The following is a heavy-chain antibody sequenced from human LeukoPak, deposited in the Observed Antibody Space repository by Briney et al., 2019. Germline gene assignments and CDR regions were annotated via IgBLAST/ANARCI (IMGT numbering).Heavy chain of an antibody. CDR2: ISYDGSNK. Sequence: GRSLRLSCAASGFTFSSYGMHWVRQAPGEGLEWVAVISYDGSNKYYADSVKGRFTISRDNSKNTLYLQMNSLRAEDTAVYYCAKGGYGDYYYYGMDAWGKGTTVTVSS. D-gene: IGHD4-17*01. CDR3: AKGGYGDYYYYGMDA. CDR1: GFTFSSYG. V-gene: IGHV3-30*18. J-gene: IGHJ6*04.